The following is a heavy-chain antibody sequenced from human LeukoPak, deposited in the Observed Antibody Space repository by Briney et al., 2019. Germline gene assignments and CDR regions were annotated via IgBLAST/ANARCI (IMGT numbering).Heavy chain of an antibody. V-gene: IGHV3-23*01. CDR3: ANDYYGSGSYYSLFGH. Sequence: GGSLRLSCAGSGFTFSRHAVTWVRQAPGKRLEWVLTISGSGGSIYYAESVKGRFTISRDNSRNTVYLQMNSLRAADTAVYHCANDYYGSGSYYSLFGHWGQGTLVTVSS. CDR1: GFTFSRHA. D-gene: IGHD3-10*01. CDR2: ISGSGGSI. J-gene: IGHJ4*02.